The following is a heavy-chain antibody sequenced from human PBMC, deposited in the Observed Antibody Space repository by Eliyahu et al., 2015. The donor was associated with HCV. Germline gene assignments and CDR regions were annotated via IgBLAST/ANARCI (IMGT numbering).Heavy chain of an antibody. CDR2: ISSNGNTK. V-gene: IGHV3-30*18. CDR1: GFPFXNFG. D-gene: IGHD1-1*01. J-gene: IGHJ4*02. CDR3: AKNDRHGGNSAPLDS. Sequence: QVQLVESGGGVVQSGSSLRLSCAAXGFPFXNFGMPWVRQAPGKGLEWVALISSNGNTKHYADSVRGRFTVSRDNSENTLFLQMNSPRSEDTAVYYCAKNDRHGGNSAPLDSWGQGTLVTVSS.